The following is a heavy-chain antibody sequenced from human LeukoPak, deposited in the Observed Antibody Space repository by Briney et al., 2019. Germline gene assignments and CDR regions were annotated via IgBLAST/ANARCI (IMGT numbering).Heavy chain of an antibody. CDR2: IKQDGSEK. V-gene: IGHV3-7*01. J-gene: IGHJ4*02. D-gene: IGHD3-10*01. Sequence: PGGSLRLSCAASGFTFTTYWMSWVRQAPGKGLEWVANIKQDGSEKYYVDSVKGRFTISRDNAKNSLYLQMNSLRAEDTAVYYCARGPKLLWFGELSFDYWGQGTLVTVSS. CDR1: GFTFTTYW. CDR3: ARGPKLLWFGELSFDY.